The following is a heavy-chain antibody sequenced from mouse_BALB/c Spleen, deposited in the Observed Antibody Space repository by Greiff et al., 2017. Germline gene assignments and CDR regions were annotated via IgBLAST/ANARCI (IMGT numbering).Heavy chain of an antibody. D-gene: IGHD2-14*01. CDR1: GYSFTGYT. CDR2: INPYNGGT. J-gene: IGHJ2*01. Sequence: DVKLQESGPELVKPGASVKISCKASGYSFTGYTMNWVKQSHGKNLEWIGLINPYNGGTSYNQKFKGKATLTVDKSSSTAYMELLSLTSEDSAVYYCARAMAYYRYFDYWGQGTTLTVSS. CDR3: ARAMAYYRYFDY. V-gene: IGHV1S29*02.